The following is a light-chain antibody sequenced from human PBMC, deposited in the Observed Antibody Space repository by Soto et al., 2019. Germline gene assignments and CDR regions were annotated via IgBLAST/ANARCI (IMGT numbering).Light chain of an antibody. J-gene: IGKJ5*01. CDR3: QQRMTWPPIT. Sequence: VLTQSPATLSLSPGERATLSCRASQSVNIYLAWFQQKPGQAPRLLIYDTSNRATGIPARFSGSGSGTDFTLTISSLEHADFAVYYCQQRMTWPPITFGQGTRLEIK. CDR2: DTS. CDR1: QSVNIY. V-gene: IGKV3-11*01.